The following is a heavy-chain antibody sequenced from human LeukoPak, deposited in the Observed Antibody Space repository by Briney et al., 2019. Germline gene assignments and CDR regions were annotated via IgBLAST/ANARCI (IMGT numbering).Heavy chain of an antibody. CDR3: ARAPPSGYDAFDV. Sequence: SQTLSLTCAISGDSFSSHSAAWNWIRQSPSRGLEWLGRTYYRSKWYNDYAVSVKSRITINPDTSKNQFSLQLNSATPEDTAVYYCARAPPSGYDAFDVWGQGTMVTVSS. CDR1: GDSFSSHSAA. J-gene: IGHJ3*01. D-gene: IGHD6-13*01. CDR2: TYYRSKWYN. V-gene: IGHV6-1*01.